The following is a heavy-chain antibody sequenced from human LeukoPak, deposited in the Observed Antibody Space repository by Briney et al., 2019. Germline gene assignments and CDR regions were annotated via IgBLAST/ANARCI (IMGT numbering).Heavy chain of an antibody. CDR3: AKDFRGYCTSNTCYGGDY. D-gene: IGHD2-2*01. J-gene: IGHJ4*02. CDR1: GFTFSSYA. CDR2: IGGSGDTT. Sequence: PGGSLRLSCAASGFTFSSYAMSWVRQAPGKGLEWVSIIGGSGDTTYYADSVKGRFTISRDNSKNTLYLQMNSLRAEDTAVYYCAKDFRGYCTSNTCYGGDYWGQGTLVTVFS. V-gene: IGHV3-23*01.